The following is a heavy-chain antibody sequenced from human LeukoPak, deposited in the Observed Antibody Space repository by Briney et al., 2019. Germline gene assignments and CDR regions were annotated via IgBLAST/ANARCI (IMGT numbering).Heavy chain of an antibody. J-gene: IGHJ4*02. Sequence: GGSLRLSCEASGFSFSTYSMSWVRQAPGKGLEWVSSIRGSGADKYYADSVKGRFSISRDNSQDTLSLQMNSLRAEDTAVYYCAKISWDGRGTFDWGRGTLVTVSS. CDR2: IRGSGADK. D-gene: IGHD1/OR15-1a*01. V-gene: IGHV3-23*01. CDR1: GFSFSTYS. CDR3: AKISWDGRGTFD.